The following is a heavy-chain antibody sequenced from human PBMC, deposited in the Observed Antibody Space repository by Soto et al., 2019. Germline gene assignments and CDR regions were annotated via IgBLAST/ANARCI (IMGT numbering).Heavy chain of an antibody. J-gene: IGHJ5*02. CDR1: GGTFSSYT. V-gene: IGHV1-69*02. CDR3: ARGAAAGNNWFDP. CDR2: IIPILGIA. D-gene: IGHD6-13*01. Sequence: SVKVSCKASGGTFSSYTISWVRQAPGQGLEWMGRIIPILGIANYAQKFQGRVTITADKSTSTAYMELRSLRSDDTAVYYCARGAAAGNNWFDPWGQGTLVTVSS.